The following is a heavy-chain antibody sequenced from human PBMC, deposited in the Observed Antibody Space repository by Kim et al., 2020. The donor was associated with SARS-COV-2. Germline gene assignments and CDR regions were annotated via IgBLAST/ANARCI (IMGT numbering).Heavy chain of an antibody. Sequence: SVKVSCKASGGTFSSYAISWVRQAPGQGLEWMGRIIPILGIANYAQKFQGRVTITADKSTSTAYMELRSLRSEDTAVYYCARDGTMVRGVIITRQYGMDVWGQGTTVTVSS. CDR3: ARDGTMVRGVIITRQYGMDV. CDR1: GGTFSSYA. J-gene: IGHJ6*02. D-gene: IGHD3-10*01. V-gene: IGHV1-69*04. CDR2: IIPILGIA.